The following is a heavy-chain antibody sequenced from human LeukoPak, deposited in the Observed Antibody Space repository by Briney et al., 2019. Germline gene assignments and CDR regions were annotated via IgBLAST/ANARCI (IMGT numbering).Heavy chain of an antibody. CDR1: GFTVSSNH. V-gene: IGHV3-53*01. CDR2: IYTGGGT. D-gene: IGHD3-22*01. CDR3: ARDGDDTSGYFSPFDY. Sequence: PGGSLRLSCAVSGFTVSSNHMSWVRQAPGKGLEWVAVIYTGGGTYYADSVKGRFTISRDNSKNTLYLQMNSLGVEDTAVHYCARDGDDTSGYFSPFDYWGQGTLVTVSS. J-gene: IGHJ4*02.